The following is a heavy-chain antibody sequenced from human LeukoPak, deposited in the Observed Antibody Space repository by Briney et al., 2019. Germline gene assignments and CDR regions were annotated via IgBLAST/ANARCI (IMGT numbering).Heavy chain of an antibody. J-gene: IGHJ6*03. CDR3: AGATVNYYYMDV. D-gene: IGHD4-11*01. V-gene: IGHV3-30*02. Sequence: PGGSLRLSCAASGFTFSSYGMHWVRQAPGKGLEWVAFIRYDGSNKYYADSVKGRFTISRDNSKNTLYLQMNSLRAEDTAVYYCAGATVNYYYMDVWGKGTTVTVSS. CDR1: GFTFSSYG. CDR2: IRYDGSNK.